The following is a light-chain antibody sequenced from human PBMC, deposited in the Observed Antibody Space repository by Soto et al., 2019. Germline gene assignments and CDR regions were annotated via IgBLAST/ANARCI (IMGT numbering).Light chain of an antibody. CDR3: QQSYSSPPT. CDR1: QSISNH. J-gene: IGKJ1*01. V-gene: IGKV1-39*01. CDR2: AAS. Sequence: DIQMTQSPSSLSASVEVRVIITCRASQSISNHLNWYQQKPGKAPKLLIFAASSLQSGVPSRFSGRRSGPDFTLTISSLQPEDFATYYCQQSYSSPPTFGQGTKVDIK.